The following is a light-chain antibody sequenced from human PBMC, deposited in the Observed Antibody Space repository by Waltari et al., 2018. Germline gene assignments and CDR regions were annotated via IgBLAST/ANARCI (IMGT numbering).Light chain of an antibody. CDR1: QGISSN. CDR2: AAS. Sequence: IQLTQSPSSLSASVGDRDTITCRASQGISSNLAWYQQKPGKAPELLIFAASTLQRGVPSRFGGSGSGTDFTLTISSLQPEDFATYYCQQLSIYPYTFGQGTKLEIE. J-gene: IGKJ2*01. CDR3: QQLSIYPYT. V-gene: IGKV1-9*01.